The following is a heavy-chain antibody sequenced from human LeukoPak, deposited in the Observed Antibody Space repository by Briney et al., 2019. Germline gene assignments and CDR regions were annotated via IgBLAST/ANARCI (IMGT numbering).Heavy chain of an antibody. D-gene: IGHD2-2*01. V-gene: IGHV3-30*04. CDR3: ARGSSTNCYGGNCFYYYMAV. CDR1: GFTFSTYA. J-gene: IGHJ6*03. Sequence: GGSLRLSCAASGFTFSTYAMHWVRQAPGKGLEWVAVISFDGSTKYYADSVKGRFTMSRDNSKNTLYLQMNSLRVEDTAVCYCARGSSTNCYGGNCFYYYMAVWGKGTTVTVSS. CDR2: ISFDGSTK.